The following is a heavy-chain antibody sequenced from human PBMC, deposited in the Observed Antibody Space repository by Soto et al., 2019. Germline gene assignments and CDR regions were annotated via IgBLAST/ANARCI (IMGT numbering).Heavy chain of an antibody. CDR3: ARAVVVEATFYYSYRMDV. V-gene: IGHV4-34*01. Sequence: KTSETLSLTCAVYGGSFSGYSWSWIRQPPGKGLEWIGEINHRGSTNYNPSLKSRVTVSVDTSKKQFSLRLSSVTAADTALYYCARAVVVEATFYYSYRMDVWGHGTTVTVSS. CDR1: GGSFSGYS. CDR2: INHRGST. J-gene: IGHJ6*02. D-gene: IGHD2-15*01.